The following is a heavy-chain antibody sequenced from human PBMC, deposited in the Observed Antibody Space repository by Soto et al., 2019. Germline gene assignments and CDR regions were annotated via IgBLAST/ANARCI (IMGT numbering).Heavy chain of an antibody. V-gene: IGHV3-21*01. Sequence: GGSLRLSCAASGFTFRSYTMDWVRQAPGKGLEWVSSISSSSSDIYYADSVKGRFTVSRDNAKNSLYLQMNSLRAEDTAVYYCASLVAAPSSFSSYYYGMDVWGQGTTVTVPS. J-gene: IGHJ6*02. CDR1: GFTFRSYT. D-gene: IGHD6-6*01. CDR3: ASLVAAPSSFSSYYYGMDV. CDR2: ISSSSSDI.